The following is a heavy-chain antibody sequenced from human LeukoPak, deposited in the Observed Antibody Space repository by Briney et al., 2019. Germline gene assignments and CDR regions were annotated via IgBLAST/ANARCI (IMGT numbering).Heavy chain of an antibody. CDR3: ARAMVRGVIWWFDP. D-gene: IGHD3-10*01. V-gene: IGHV1-69*06. Sequence: KVSCNASGGTFSSYAISWVRQAPGQGLEWMGGVIPIFGTANYAQKVQGRVTITADKSTSTAYMELSSLRSEDTAVYYCARAMVRGVIWWFDPWGQGTLVTVSS. J-gene: IGHJ5*02. CDR1: GGTFSSYA. CDR2: VIPIFGTA.